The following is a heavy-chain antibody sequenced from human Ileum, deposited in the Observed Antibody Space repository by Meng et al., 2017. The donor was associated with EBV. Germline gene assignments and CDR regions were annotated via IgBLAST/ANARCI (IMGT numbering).Heavy chain of an antibody. CDR3: ARGARLAPFDY. CDR2: TYYRSKWYN. V-gene: IGHV6-1*01. J-gene: IGHJ4*02. D-gene: IGHD6-19*01. CDR1: GDSVSTNSAA. Sequence: GHPSPSGPVLVQPSQTLSLTCAISGDSVSTNSAAWNWIRQPPSRGLEWLGRTYYRSKWYNEYAVSVKSRITINADTSKNQFSLQLNSVTPEDTAVYYCARGARLAPFDYWGQGTLVTVSS.